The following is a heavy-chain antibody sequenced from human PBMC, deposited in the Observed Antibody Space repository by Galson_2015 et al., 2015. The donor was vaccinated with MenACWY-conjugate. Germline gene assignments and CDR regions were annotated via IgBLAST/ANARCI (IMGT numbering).Heavy chain of an antibody. J-gene: IGHJ4*02. Sequence: ETLSLTCAVSGDSIASSNYWSWVRQSLGRGLEWIGEIYLNGITNYNPSLKSRVVISIDRSNNQLSLKLPSVTAADTAVYYCTRRKSLGAAAVVFDSWGLGILVTVSS. CDR2: IYLNGIT. CDR1: GDSIASSNY. V-gene: IGHV4-4*02. D-gene: IGHD6-13*01. CDR3: TRRKSLGAAAVVFDS.